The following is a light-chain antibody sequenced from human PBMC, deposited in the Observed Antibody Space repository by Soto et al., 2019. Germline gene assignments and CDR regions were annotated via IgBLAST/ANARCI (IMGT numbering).Light chain of an antibody. CDR2: EVS. J-gene: IGLJ1*01. CDR1: SSDVGGYNY. CDR3: QSYDSRLSGSV. Sequence: QSALTQPPSASGSPGQSVAISCTGTSSDVGGYNYVSWYQQHPGKAPKLMIYEVSERPSGVPDRFSGSKSGASASLAITGLQAEDEADYYCQSYDSRLSGSVFGTGTKVTVL. V-gene: IGLV2-8*01.